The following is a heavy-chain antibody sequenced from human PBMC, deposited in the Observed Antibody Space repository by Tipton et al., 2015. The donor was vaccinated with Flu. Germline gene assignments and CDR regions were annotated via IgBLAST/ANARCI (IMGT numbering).Heavy chain of an antibody. Sequence: QLVQSGPEVKKSGASVKVSCKASGYSFTSYGITWVRQAPGQGLQWMGWINPNSGTTRSAQTFQGRLTMTTDTSTNTAFMELGKLKSDDTAVYYCARGPAYWGQGTQVIVSS. CDR3: ARGPAY. CDR2: INPNSGTT. J-gene: IGHJ4*02. CDR1: GYSFTSYG. V-gene: IGHV1-18*01.